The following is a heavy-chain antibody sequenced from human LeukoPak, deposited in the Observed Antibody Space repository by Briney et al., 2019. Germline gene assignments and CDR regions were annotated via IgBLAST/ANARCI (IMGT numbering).Heavy chain of an antibody. Sequence: SETLSLTCTVSGGSISSSSYFWGWIRQPPGKGLEWIGSIYYSGSTLYNPSLTSRVTISVDSSKSQFSLKLSSVTAADTAVYYCARGSVITYRFDYWGQGTLVTVSS. CDR3: ARGSVITYRFDY. V-gene: IGHV4-39*01. CDR1: GGSISSSSYF. D-gene: IGHD3-22*01. CDR2: IYYSGST. J-gene: IGHJ4*02.